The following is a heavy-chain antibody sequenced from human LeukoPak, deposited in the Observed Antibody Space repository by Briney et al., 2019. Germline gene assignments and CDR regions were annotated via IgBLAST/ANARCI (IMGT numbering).Heavy chain of an antibody. Sequence: SQTLSLTCTVSGGSISSGGYYWSWIRQHPGKGLEWIGYIYYSGSTYYNPSLKSRVTISVDTSKNQFSLKLSSVTAADTAVYYYAREIGVDSGYDPNWFDPWGQGTLVTVSS. CDR3: AREIGVDSGYDPNWFDP. CDR2: IYYSGST. D-gene: IGHD5-12*01. CDR1: GGSISSGGYY. V-gene: IGHV4-31*03. J-gene: IGHJ5*02.